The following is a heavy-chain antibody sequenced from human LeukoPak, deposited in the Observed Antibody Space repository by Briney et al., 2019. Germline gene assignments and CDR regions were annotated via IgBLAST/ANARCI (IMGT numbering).Heavy chain of an antibody. D-gene: IGHD6-19*01. Sequence: GGSLRLSCAASGFTFSGSALHWVRQASGKGLEWVSGISGSGGSIYYADPVKDRFTISRDTCKNTLYLQMKSLRAEDTGVYYCAKQDSSGWGGLAEYFQYWGQGNLVTVSA. CDR3: AKQDSSGWGGLAEYFQY. CDR2: ISGSGGSI. V-gene: IGHV3-23*01. J-gene: IGHJ1*01. CDR1: GFTFSGSA.